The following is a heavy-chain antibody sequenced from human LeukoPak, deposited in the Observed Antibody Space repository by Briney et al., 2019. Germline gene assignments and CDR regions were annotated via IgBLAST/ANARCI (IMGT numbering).Heavy chain of an antibody. D-gene: IGHD3-10*01. CDR2: IYTSGST. V-gene: IGHV4-4*07. CDR1: GGSISSFY. Sequence: SETLSLTCTVSGGSISSFYGSWIRQAAGKGLEWIGHIYTSGSTNYNPSLKSRITISVDTSKTQFSLKLRSVAAADTAVYYCARGSGSYPPLDYWGQGTLVTVSS. CDR3: ARGSGSYPPLDY. J-gene: IGHJ4*02.